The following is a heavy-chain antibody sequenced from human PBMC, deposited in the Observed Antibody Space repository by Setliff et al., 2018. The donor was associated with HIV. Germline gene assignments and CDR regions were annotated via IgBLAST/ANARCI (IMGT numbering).Heavy chain of an antibody. V-gene: IGHV4-39*01. D-gene: IGHD3-22*01. CDR2: IYYSGST. Sequence: SLTCSVSGVSINRTDHYWGWIRQPPGKGLEWIGTIYYSGSTYYNPSLKSRVTISVDTSKNQFSLKLSSVTAADTTVYYCARHSGLGGYYSPFDYWGPGTLVTAPQ. CDR1: GVSINRTDHY. CDR3: ARHSGLGGYYSPFDY. J-gene: IGHJ4*02.